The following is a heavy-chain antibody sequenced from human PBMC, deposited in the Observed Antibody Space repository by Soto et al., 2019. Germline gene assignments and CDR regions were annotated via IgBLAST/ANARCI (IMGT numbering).Heavy chain of an antibody. CDR3: ARGDVLVPAAYYHYYGMDV. V-gene: IGHV4-31*02. Sequence: GSTYYNPSLKSRVTISVDTSKNQFSLKLSSVTAADTAVYYCARGDVLVPAAYYHYYGMDVWGQGTTVTVSS. J-gene: IGHJ6*02. D-gene: IGHD2-2*01. CDR2: GST.